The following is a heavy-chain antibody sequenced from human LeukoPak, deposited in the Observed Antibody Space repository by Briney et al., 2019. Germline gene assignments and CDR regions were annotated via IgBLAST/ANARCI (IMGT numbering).Heavy chain of an antibody. CDR2: INGTAINT. J-gene: IGHJ6*03. CDR1: GFTFSSYA. CDR3: LTRSLVAVSGNSYMDV. D-gene: IGHD6-19*01. V-gene: IGHV3-23*01. Sequence: PGGSLRLSWAASGFTFSSYAMSWVRQAPGKGLEWVSSINGTAINTDYADSVKGRFTISRDSSKNTLFLQMNSLGAEDTAVYYCLTRSLVAVSGNSYMDVWGKGTTVSVSS.